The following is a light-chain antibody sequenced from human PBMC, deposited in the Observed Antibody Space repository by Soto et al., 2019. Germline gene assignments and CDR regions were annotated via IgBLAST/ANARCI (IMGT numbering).Light chain of an antibody. Sequence: QSALTQPASVSGSPGQSITMSCTGTNNDVGGYESVSWYQQHPGRAPKLMIYDDTNRPSGVSGRFSGSKFGNTASLTISGLQAEDEADYYCSSYTSKSLYVFGTGTKLTVL. V-gene: IGLV2-14*03. CDR1: NNDVGGYES. CDR2: DDT. J-gene: IGLJ1*01. CDR3: SSYTSKSLYV.